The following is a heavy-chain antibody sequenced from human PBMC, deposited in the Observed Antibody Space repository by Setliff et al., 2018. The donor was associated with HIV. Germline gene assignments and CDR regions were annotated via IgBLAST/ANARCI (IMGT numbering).Heavy chain of an antibody. Sequence: GGSLRLSCGASGFRFSDYWMTWVRQAPGRGLESVANIKQDGSEKFYVDSVKGRFTISRDNAKNSLYLQMNSLRAEDTAVYYCASLTDWGQGTLVTVSS. V-gene: IGHV3-7*03. J-gene: IGHJ4*02. CDR2: IKQDGSEK. CDR3: ASLTD. CDR1: GFRFSDYW. D-gene: IGHD3-9*01.